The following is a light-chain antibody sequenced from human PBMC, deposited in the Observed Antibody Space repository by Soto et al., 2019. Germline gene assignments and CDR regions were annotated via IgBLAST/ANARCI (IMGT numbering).Light chain of an antibody. V-gene: IGKV3-11*01. Sequence: EILLTQSPDTLSLSPGERATLSCRAAQSVGTRLAWYQHKTGQAPRLLIYNASNRATGIPARFSGSGSGTDFTLTISSLEPEDFAVYYCQQRSNWPLTFGGGTRLEIK. CDR2: NAS. J-gene: IGKJ5*01. CDR1: QSVGTR. CDR3: QQRSNWPLT.